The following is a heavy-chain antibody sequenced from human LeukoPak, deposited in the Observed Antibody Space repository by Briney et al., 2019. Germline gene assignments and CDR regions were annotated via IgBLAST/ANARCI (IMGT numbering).Heavy chain of an antibody. V-gene: IGHV4-34*01. CDR2: INHSGST. J-gene: IGHJ4*02. CDR3: ARGTRARSSGPPDY. D-gene: IGHD3-22*01. CDR1: GGSFSGYY. Sequence: SETLSLTCAVYGGSFSGYYWSWIRQPPGKGLEWIGEINHSGSTNYNPSLKSRVTISVNTSKNQFSLKLSSVTAADTAVYYCARGTRARSSGPPDYWGQGTLVTVSS.